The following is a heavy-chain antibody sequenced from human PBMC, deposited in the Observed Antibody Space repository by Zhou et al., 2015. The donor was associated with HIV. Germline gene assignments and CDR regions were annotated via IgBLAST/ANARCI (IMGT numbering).Heavy chain of an antibody. D-gene: IGHD3-3*02. J-gene: IGHJ4*02. CDR3: ARRSDISDYFDY. Sequence: QVLLVQSGAEVKKPGSSVKVSCKASGGTFSSYAISWVRQAPGQGLEWMGGIIPIFGTANFAQKFQDRVTITADRSTNTAYMELRSLTSEDTAVYYCARRSDISDYFDYWGQGTLVTVSS. V-gene: IGHV1-69*06. CDR2: IIPIFGTA. CDR1: GGTFSSYA.